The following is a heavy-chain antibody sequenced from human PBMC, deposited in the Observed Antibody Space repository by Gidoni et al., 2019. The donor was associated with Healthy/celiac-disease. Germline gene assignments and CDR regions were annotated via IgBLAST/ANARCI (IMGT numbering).Heavy chain of an antibody. CDR3: TRDFSDYDFWSGYFYY. Sequence: GLEWVGFIRSKAYGGTTEYAASVKGRFTISRDDSKSIAYLQMNSLKTEDTAVYYCTRDFSDYDFWSGYFYYWGQGTLVTVSS. CDR2: IRSKAYGGTT. D-gene: IGHD3-3*01. V-gene: IGHV3-49*02. J-gene: IGHJ4*02.